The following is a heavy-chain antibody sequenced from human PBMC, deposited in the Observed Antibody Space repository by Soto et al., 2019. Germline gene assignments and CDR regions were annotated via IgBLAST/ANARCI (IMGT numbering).Heavy chain of an antibody. J-gene: IGHJ6*02. D-gene: IGHD3-22*01. CDR2: INAGNGNT. Sequence: VASVKVSCKASGYTFTSYGIHWVRQAPGQRLEWTGWINAGNGNTKYSEKFQGRVTITRDTSASTAYLELSSLRSEDTAVYYCARDPNDSSAYYHHYYYGMDVWRQGTTVTVSS. V-gene: IGHV1-3*01. CDR1: GYTFTSYG. CDR3: ARDPNDSSAYYHHYYYGMDV.